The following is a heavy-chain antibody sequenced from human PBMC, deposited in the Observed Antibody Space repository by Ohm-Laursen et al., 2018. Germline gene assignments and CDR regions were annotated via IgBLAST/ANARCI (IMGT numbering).Heavy chain of an antibody. CDR2: IVVGSGNT. CDR1: GFTFTSSA. J-gene: IGHJ3*02. CDR3: AAVSSSSDAFDI. V-gene: IGHV1-58*02. Sequence: GASVKVSCKASGFTFTSSAMQWVRQARGQRLEWIGWIVVGSGNTNYAQKFQERVTITRDMSTSTAYMELSSLRSEDTAVYYCAAVSSSSDAFDIWGQGTMVTVSS. D-gene: IGHD1-26*01.